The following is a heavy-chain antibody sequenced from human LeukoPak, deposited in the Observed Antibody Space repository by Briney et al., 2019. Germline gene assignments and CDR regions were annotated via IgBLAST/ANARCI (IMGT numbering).Heavy chain of an antibody. J-gene: IGHJ6*04. Sequence: PGGSLRLSCAASGFTFSHHGMHWVRQAPGKGLEWVAFIRNDGSNHYYADSVKGRFTISRDNAKNSLYLQMNSLRAEDTAVYYCAELGITMIGGVWGKGTTVTISS. CDR1: GFTFSHHG. D-gene: IGHD3-10*02. V-gene: IGHV3-30*02. CDR2: IRNDGSNH. CDR3: AELGITMIGGV.